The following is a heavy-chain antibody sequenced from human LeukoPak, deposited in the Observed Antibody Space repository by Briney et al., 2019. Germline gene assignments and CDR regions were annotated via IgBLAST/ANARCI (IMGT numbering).Heavy chain of an antibody. CDR1: GFIFSDSY. D-gene: IGHD3-16*01. CDR2: ISPSTTHT. Sequence: GGSLRLSCAASGFIFSDSYLSWLRQAPGKGLEWISFISPSTTHTNSADSVKGRFTISRDNAKNSLYLQMSSLRAEDTAVYFCARSGGYYFDFWGQGTLVTVSS. V-gene: IGHV3-11*03. CDR3: ARSGGYYFDF. J-gene: IGHJ4*02.